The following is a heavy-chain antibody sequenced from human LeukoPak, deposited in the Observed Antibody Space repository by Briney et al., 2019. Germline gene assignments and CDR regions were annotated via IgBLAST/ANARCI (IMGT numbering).Heavy chain of an antibody. CDR3: ARLWYSSSTTDY. CDR2: GST. V-gene: IGHV4-39*01. CDR1: GGSVSGGPYY. Sequence: SETLSLTCTVSGGSVSGGPYYWAWIRQPPGRGLEWVGSGSTYYNPSLKSRVTISVDTSKNQFSLKLSSVTAADTAVYYCARLWYSSSTTDYWGQGTLVTVSS. J-gene: IGHJ4*02. D-gene: IGHD6-6*01.